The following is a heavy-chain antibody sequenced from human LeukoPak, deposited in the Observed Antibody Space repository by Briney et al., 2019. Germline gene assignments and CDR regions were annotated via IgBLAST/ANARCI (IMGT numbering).Heavy chain of an antibody. CDR2: IKQDGSEK. Sequence: GGSLRLSCAASGFTFSNYWMSWVRQAPGKGLEWVANIKQDGSEKFYVDSVKGRFTISRDNAKNSLYLQMNSLRAEDTAVYYCARLEGYYDFWSGHQSGPFDYWGQGTLVTVSS. CDR3: ARLEGYYDFWSGHQSGPFDY. V-gene: IGHV3-7*01. D-gene: IGHD3-3*01. J-gene: IGHJ4*02. CDR1: GFTFSNYW.